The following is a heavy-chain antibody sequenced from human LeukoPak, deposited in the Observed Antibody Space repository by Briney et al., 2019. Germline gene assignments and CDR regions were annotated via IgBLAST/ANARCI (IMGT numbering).Heavy chain of an antibody. CDR3: ARDPTRVGDYGLDY. V-gene: IGHV3-30*03. Sequence: GGSLRLSCAASGFTFSTYGMHWVRQAPGKGLEWVAVISADGSHKYHADSVKGRFTISRDNSMNTLYLQMNSLRAEDTAVYYCARDPTRVGDYGLDYWGQGTLVTVSS. D-gene: IGHD4-17*01. CDR1: GFTFSTYG. CDR2: ISADGSHK. J-gene: IGHJ4*02.